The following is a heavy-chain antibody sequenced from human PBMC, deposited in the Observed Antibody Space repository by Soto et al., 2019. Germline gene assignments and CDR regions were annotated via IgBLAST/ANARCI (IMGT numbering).Heavy chain of an antibody. CDR1: GGSFSGYY. D-gene: IGHD3-9*01. CDR2: INHSGST. V-gene: IGHV4-34*01. J-gene: IGHJ6*02. CDR3: AGNWERDILTGYSLGYYYYGMDV. Sequence: PSETLSLTCAVYGGSFSGYYWSWIRQPPGKGLEWIGEINHSGSTNYNPSLKSRVTISVDTSKNQFSLKLSSATAADTAVYYCAGNWERDILTGYSLGYYYYGMDVWGQGTTVTVSS.